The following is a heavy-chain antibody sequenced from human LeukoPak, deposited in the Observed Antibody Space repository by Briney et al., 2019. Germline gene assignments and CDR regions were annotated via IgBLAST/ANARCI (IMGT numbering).Heavy chain of an antibody. D-gene: IGHD3-22*01. CDR1: GYTFTGYY. J-gene: IGHJ4*02. Sequence: ASVKVSCKASGYTFTGYYMHWVRQAPGQGLEWMGWINPNSGGTNYAQKFQGRVTMTRDTSISTAYMELSRLRSDDTAVYYRARHRTYYYDSSGYFDYWGQGTLVTVSS. CDR3: ARHRTYYYDSSGYFDY. CDR2: INPNSGGT. V-gene: IGHV1-2*02.